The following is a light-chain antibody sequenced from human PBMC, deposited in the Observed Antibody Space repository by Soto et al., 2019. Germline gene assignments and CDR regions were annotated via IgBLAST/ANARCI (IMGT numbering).Light chain of an antibody. Sequence: QSVLTQPRSVSGSPGQSVTISCTGTSSDVGGHNYVSWYQQHPGKAPKLMISSVSKRPSGVPDRFSGSKSGNTASLTISGLHAEDEADYYCCSYAGSYTYVFGTGTKLTVL. J-gene: IGLJ1*01. CDR2: SVS. CDR3: CSYAGSYTYV. CDR1: SSDVGGHNY. V-gene: IGLV2-11*01.